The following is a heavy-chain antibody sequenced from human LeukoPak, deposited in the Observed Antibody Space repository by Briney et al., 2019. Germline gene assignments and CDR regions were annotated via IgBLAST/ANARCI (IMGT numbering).Heavy chain of an antibody. V-gene: IGHV3-23*01. Sequence: GGSLRLSCAASGFTFSNYAMSWVRQAPGKGLEWVSAISGSGGSTYYADSVKGRFTISRDNSKSTLYLQMDSLRAEDTAIYYCANDYGDYEVYFDYWGQGTLVAVSS. CDR2: ISGSGGST. J-gene: IGHJ4*02. CDR3: ANDYGDYEVYFDY. D-gene: IGHD4-17*01. CDR1: GFTFSNYA.